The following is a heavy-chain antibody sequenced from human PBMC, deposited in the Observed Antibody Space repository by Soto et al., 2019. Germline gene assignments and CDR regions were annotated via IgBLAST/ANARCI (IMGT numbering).Heavy chain of an antibody. Sequence: EVQLLESGGGLVQPGGSLRLSCAASGFTFSSYAMSWVHQAPGKGLEWVSAISGSGGSTYYADSVKGRFTISRDNSKNTQELQMNSLRAEDTAVYYCAKDRDRLSITVVACDIWGQGTMVTVSS. J-gene: IGHJ3*02. CDR2: ISGSGGST. D-gene: IGHD5-12*01. CDR1: GFTFSSYA. CDR3: AKDRDRLSITVVACDI. V-gene: IGHV3-23*01.